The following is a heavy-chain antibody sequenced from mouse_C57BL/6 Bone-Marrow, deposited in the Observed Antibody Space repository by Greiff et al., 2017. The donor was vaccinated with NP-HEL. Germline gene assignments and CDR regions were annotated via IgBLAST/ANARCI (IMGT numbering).Heavy chain of an antibody. CDR2: INPYNGDT. J-gene: IGHJ4*01. CDR3: ARMHYSNRWDAMDY. CDR1: GYSFTGYF. D-gene: IGHD2-5*01. V-gene: IGHV1-20*01. Sequence: VQLQQSGPELVKPGDSVKISCKASGYSFTGYFMNWVMQSHGKSLEWIGRINPYNGDTFYNQKFKGKATLTVDKSSSTAHMERRSLTSEDFAVYYCARMHYSNRWDAMDYWGQGTSVTVSS.